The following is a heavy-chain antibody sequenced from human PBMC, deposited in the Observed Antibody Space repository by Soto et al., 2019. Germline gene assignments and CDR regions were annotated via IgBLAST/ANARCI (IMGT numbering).Heavy chain of an antibody. CDR2: IYYRGST. CDR3: AGLKYFHSSDYLVH. CDR1: GGSSSSSY. D-gene: IGHD3-22*01. J-gene: IGHJ4*02. Sequence: SEILYLTCTVQGGSSSSSYWSWIRQHPGKGLEWIGHIYYRGSTNYNPSFTSRVHISVDTSKKQFSLKLNSVTAADTSVYYSAGLKYFHSSDYLVHWGQGTLVT. V-gene: IGHV4-59*13.